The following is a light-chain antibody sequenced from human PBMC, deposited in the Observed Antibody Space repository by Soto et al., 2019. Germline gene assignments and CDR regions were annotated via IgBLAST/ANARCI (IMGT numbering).Light chain of an antibody. V-gene: IGKV3-15*01. Sequence: EIVMTQSPATLSVSPGERATLSCRASQSVSSKLAWYQQKPGQAPSLLIYGASTRATGIPARFSGSGSGTESIPTISSLHSEDFAVYYCQHYNSGLTFGGGTKVEIK. CDR3: QHYNSGLT. CDR2: GAS. CDR1: QSVSSK. J-gene: IGKJ4*01.